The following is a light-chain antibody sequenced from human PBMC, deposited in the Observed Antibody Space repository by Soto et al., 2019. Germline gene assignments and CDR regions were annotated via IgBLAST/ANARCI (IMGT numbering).Light chain of an antibody. V-gene: IGKV4-1*01. Sequence: DIVMTQSPDSLAVSLGERATINCKSSQSVLYTSNSKNYIAWYQQKSGQPPKLLIYWASTRESGVPDRFRGGGSGTEFTLTISSLQAENVAVYYCQQYYSVPITFGQGTRLEIK. CDR2: WAS. CDR3: QQYYSVPIT. J-gene: IGKJ5*01. CDR1: QSVLYTSNSKNY.